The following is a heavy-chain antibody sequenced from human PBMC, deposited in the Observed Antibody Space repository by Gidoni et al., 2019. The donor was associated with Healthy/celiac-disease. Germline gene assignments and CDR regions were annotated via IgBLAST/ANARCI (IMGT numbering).Heavy chain of an antibody. CDR3: ARELGRAYNWFDP. Sequence: QVQLQESGPGLVKPSQTLSLTCPVSGGSISSGSYYWSWIRQPAGKGLEWIGRIYTSGSTNYNPSLKSRVTISVDTSKNQFSLKLSSVTAADTAVYYCARELGRAYNWFDPWGQGTLVTVSS. D-gene: IGHD7-27*01. CDR2: IYTSGST. V-gene: IGHV4-61*02. J-gene: IGHJ5*02. CDR1: GGSISSGSYY.